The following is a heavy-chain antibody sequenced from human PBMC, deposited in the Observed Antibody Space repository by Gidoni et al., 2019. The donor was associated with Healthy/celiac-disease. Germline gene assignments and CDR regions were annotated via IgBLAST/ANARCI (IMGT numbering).Heavy chain of an antibody. CDR2: INHSGST. J-gene: IGHJ3*02. V-gene: IGHV4-34*01. CDR1: GGSFSGYY. Sequence: QVQLQQWGAGLLKPSETLSLTCAVYGGSFSGYYWSWIRQPPGKGLEWIGEINHSGSTNYNPSLKSRVTISVDTSKNQFSLKLSSVTAADTAVYYCARASPSIVGERMDAFDIWGQGTMVTVSS. D-gene: IGHD1-26*01. CDR3: ARASPSIVGERMDAFDI.